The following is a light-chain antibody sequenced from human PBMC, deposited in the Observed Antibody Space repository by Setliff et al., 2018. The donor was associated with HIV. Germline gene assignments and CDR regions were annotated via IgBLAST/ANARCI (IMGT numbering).Light chain of an antibody. J-gene: IGLJ1*01. Sequence: QSALTQPPSVSGSPGPSVTISCTGTSSDVGTYDYVSWYQQHPGKAPKLMIYDVSQRPSGVPDRFSGSKSGNTASLTISGLQAVDEADYCCCAYAGSYTSLYVFGTGTK. V-gene: IGLV2-11*01. CDR2: DVS. CDR3: CAYAGSYTSLYV. CDR1: SSDVGTYDY.